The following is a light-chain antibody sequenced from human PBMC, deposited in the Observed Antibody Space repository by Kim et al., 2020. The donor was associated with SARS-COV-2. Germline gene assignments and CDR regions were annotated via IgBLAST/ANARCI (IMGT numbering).Light chain of an antibody. CDR3: QQYHKWPLT. CDR1: QSVTNR. J-gene: IGKJ4*01. CDR2: EAV. Sequence: EIVMTQSPVTLSVSPGERATLSCRASQSVTNRVAWYQQKPGQVPRLLIYEAVTRAAGVAARFSGSGSGTEFTLTISSLQSEDFAVYFCQQYHKWPLTFGGGTKLEI. V-gene: IGKV3-15*01.